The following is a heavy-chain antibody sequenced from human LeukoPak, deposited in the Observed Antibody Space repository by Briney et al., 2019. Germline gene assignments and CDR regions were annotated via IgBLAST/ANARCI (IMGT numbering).Heavy chain of an antibody. J-gene: IGHJ4*02. CDR2: ISGSGGNT. D-gene: IGHD2-8*02. CDR3: AKVMDSLGYCTGGVCYRAIDF. V-gene: IGHV3-23*01. Sequence: PGGSLRLSCAASGFTFSSYAMSWVRQAPGKGLEWVSAISGSGGNTYYADSVKGRFTIARDNSKNTLYLQMNSLRAEDTAVYYCAKVMDSLGYCTGGVCYRAIDFWGQGTLVTASS. CDR1: GFTFSSYA.